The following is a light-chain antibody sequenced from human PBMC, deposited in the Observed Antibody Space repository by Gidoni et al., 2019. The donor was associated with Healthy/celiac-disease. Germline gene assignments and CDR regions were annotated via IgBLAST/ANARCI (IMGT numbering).Light chain of an antibody. J-gene: IGKJ4*01. CDR2: DVS. Sequence: DIQMTQSPSSLSASVGDRVTITCQASQDISNYLNWYKQKPGKAPNPLVYDVSNLETGVPSRFGRSGSRADFTFTNSTLQPEGIATYYCQQYDNLPPLTFGGGTKVEIK. V-gene: IGKV1-33*01. CDR3: QQYDNLPPLT. CDR1: QDISNY.